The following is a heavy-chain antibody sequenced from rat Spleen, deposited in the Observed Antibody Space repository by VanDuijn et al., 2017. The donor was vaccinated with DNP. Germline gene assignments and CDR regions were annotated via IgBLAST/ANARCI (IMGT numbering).Heavy chain of an antibody. J-gene: IGHJ4*01. Sequence: EVQLQESGPGLVKPSQSLSLTCSVTDYSITSSYRWNWIRKFPGNKLEWMGSINSAGSTNYHPSLKSRISITRDTSKNQFFLQLNSVTTEDTATYYCARWPGYNPPYAMDAWGQGTSVTVSS. CDR3: ARWPGYNPPYAMDA. D-gene: IGHD1-4*01. CDR1: DYSITSSYR. V-gene: IGHV3-3*01. CDR2: INSAGST.